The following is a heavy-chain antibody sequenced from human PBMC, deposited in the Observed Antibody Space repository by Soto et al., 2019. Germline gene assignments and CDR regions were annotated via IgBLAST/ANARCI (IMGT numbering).Heavy chain of an antibody. V-gene: IGHV1-3*01. Sequence: ASVKVSCKPSGYTFTTYPIHWVRQAPGQSLEWMGWINPANGDTGYSQNFQGRVTITRDASASTAYMEVSSLRSEDTAVYYCARKDYYGSGIYYFDYWGQGTLVTVSS. J-gene: IGHJ4*02. D-gene: IGHD3-10*01. CDR3: ARKDYYGSGIYYFDY. CDR2: INPANGDT. CDR1: GYTFTTYP.